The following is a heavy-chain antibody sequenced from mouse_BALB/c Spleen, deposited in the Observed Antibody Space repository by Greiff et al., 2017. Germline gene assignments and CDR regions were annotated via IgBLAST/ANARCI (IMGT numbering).Heavy chain of an antibody. CDR1: GFAFSSYD. CDR2: ISSGGGST. V-gene: IGHV5-12-1*01. J-gene: IGHJ2*01. D-gene: IGHD1-1*02. Sequence: DVMLVESGGGLVKPGGSLKLSCAASGFAFSSYDMSWVRQTPEKRLEWVAYISSGGGSTYYPDTVKGRFTISRDNAKNTLYLQMSSLKSEDTAMYYCARQKGCGNYFDYWGQGTTLTVSS. CDR3: ARQKGCGNYFDY.